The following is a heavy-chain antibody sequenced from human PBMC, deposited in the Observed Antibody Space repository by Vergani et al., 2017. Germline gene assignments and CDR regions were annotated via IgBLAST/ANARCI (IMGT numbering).Heavy chain of an antibody. Sequence: QVQLQQSGPGLVKPSQTLSLTCAISGDSVSSNSAAWNWIRQSPSRGLEWLGRTYYRSKWYNDYAVSVKSRITINPDTSKNQFSLQLNSVTPEDTSVYYCASADSGTTSPAHDAFDIWGQGTMVTVSS. CDR1: GDSVSSNSAA. CDR3: ASADSGTTSPAHDAFDI. J-gene: IGHJ3*02. D-gene: IGHD1-7*01. V-gene: IGHV6-1*01. CDR2: TYYRSKWYN.